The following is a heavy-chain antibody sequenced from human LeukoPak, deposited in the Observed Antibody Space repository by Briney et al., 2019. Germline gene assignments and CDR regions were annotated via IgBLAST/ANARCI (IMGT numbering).Heavy chain of an antibody. CDR1: GFIFSHYS. J-gene: IGHJ4*02. CDR3: ARDEEEYCSGGSCSSFRY. D-gene: IGHD2-15*01. V-gene: IGHV3-21*01. Sequence: GGSLRLSCAASGFIFSHYSMNWLRQAPGKGLEWVSSISGSSSYKYHADSVKGRFTISRDNAKRSLYLQMNSLRAEDTAVYYCARDEEEYCSGGSCSSFRYWGQGTLVTISS. CDR2: ISGSSSYK.